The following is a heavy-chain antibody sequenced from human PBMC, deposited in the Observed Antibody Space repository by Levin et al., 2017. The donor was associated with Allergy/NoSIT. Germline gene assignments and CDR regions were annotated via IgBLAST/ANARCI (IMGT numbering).Heavy chain of an antibody. D-gene: IGHD3-3*01. CDR3: AKGHYDFWSGYLGYYYYGMDG. Sequence: ASVKVSCAASGFTFSSYAMSWVRQAPGKGLEWVSAISGSGGSTYYADSVKGRFTISRDNSKNTLYLQMNSLRAEDTAVYYCAKGHYDFWSGYLGYYYYGMDGWGQGTTVTVSS. CDR1: GFTFSSYA. J-gene: IGHJ6*02. V-gene: IGHV3-23*01. CDR2: ISGSGGST.